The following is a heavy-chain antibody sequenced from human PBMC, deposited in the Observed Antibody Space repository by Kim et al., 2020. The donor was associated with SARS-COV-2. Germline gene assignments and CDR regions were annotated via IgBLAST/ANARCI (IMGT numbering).Heavy chain of an antibody. Sequence: VKGRFTISRDNAKNSLYLQMNSLRAEDTAVYYCAREKVGGSQGYYFGMDVWGQGTTVTVSS. D-gene: IGHD1-26*01. V-gene: IGHV3-11*05. CDR3: AREKVGGSQGYYFGMDV. J-gene: IGHJ6*02.